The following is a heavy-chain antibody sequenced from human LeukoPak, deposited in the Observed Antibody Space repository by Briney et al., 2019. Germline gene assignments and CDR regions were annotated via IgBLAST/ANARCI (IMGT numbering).Heavy chain of an antibody. CDR3: ARGPFWSGYYTGNRFDY. V-gene: IGHV4-34*01. CDR1: GGSFSGYY. Sequence: SETLSLTCAVYGGSFSGYYWSWIRQPPGKGLEWIGEINHSGSTNYNPSLKSRVTISVDTSKNQSSLKLSSVTAADTAVYYCARGPFWSGYYTGNRFDYWGQGTLVTVSS. J-gene: IGHJ4*02. D-gene: IGHD3-3*01. CDR2: INHSGST.